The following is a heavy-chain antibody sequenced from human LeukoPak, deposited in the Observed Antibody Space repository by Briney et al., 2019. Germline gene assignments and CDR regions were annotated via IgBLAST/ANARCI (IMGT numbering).Heavy chain of an antibody. J-gene: IGHJ5*02. D-gene: IGHD2-2*02. CDR1: GYTFTGYY. Sequence: ASVKVSCEASGYTFTGYYMYWVRQAPGQGLEWMGWINPNSGSTNYAQKFQGRVTMTRDTSISTAYMELSRLRSDDTAVYYCAREGRNDIVVVPAAIESYNWFDPWGQGTLVTVSS. CDR3: AREGRNDIVVVPAAIESYNWFDP. V-gene: IGHV1-2*02. CDR2: INPNSGST.